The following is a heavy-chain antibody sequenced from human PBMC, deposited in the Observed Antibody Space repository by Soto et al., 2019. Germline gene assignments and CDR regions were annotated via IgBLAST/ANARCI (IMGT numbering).Heavy chain of an antibody. CDR3: ARVPRSTSDIVEGPAVIYEEWFDP. Sequence: QVHLVQSGAEVKKPGASVKVSCKSSGYIFMNYAIHWVRQAPGQGFEWMGWIHAGDGKTKYPQSLQGRVTITRDTSASTVSMELSGLTSEDTAVYYCARVPRSTSDIVEGPAVIYEEWFDPWGQGTLVTVSS. J-gene: IGHJ5*02. D-gene: IGHD2-15*01. CDR1: GYIFMNYA. CDR2: IHAGDGKT. V-gene: IGHV1-3*01.